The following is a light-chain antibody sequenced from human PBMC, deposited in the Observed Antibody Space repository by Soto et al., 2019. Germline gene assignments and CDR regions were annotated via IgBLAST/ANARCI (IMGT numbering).Light chain of an antibody. CDR2: EVS. J-gene: IGLJ2*01. CDR1: SSDVGGYNY. V-gene: IGLV2-14*01. Sequence: QSALTQPASVSGSPGQSITISCTGTSSDVGGYNYVSWFQHHPGKAPKLMIYEVSNRPSGISNRFSGSKSGNTASLTISGLQAEDEADYHCSSFAGSGTLVVFGGGTKLTVL. CDR3: SSFAGSGTLVV.